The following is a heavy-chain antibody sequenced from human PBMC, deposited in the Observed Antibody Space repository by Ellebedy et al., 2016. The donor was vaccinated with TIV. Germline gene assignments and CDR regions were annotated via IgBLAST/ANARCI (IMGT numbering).Heavy chain of an antibody. Sequence: MPSETLSLTCTVSGCSISSGGYYWSWIRQHPGKGLEWIGYIYYSGSTYYNPSLKSRVTISVDTSKNQFSLKLSSVTAAETAVYYCARRFDSVFDYWGQGTLVTVSS. J-gene: IGHJ4*02. CDR1: GCSISSGGYY. V-gene: IGHV4-31*03. D-gene: IGHD3-9*01. CDR2: IYYSGST. CDR3: ARRFDSVFDY.